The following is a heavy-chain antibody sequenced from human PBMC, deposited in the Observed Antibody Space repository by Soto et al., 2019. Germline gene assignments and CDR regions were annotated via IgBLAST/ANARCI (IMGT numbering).Heavy chain of an antibody. CDR3: LSERVFGAVAGNFSGDLYFDY. V-gene: IGHV3-11*01. D-gene: IGHD6-19*01. Sequence: GGSLRLSCAASGFTFSDYYMSWIRQAPGKGLEWVSYISSSGSTIYYADSVKGRFTISRDNAKNSLYLQMNSLRAEDTAVYYCLSERVFGAVAGNFSGDLYFDYWGQGTLVTVSS. J-gene: IGHJ4*02. CDR2: ISSSGSTI. CDR1: GFTFSDYY.